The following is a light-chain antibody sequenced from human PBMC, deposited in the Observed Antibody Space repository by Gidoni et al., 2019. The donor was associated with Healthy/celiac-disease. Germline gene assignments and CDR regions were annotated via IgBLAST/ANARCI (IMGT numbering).Light chain of an antibody. J-gene: IGLJ2*01. V-gene: IGLV3-1*01. Sequence: SYELTQPPSVSVSPGQTASITCSGDKLGDKYACWYQQKPGQSPVLVMFQDNKRPSGIPERFSGSNSGNTATLTISGTQAMDEADYYCQACDSSTAVVFGGGTKLTVL. CDR3: QACDSSTAVV. CDR1: KLGDKY. CDR2: QDN.